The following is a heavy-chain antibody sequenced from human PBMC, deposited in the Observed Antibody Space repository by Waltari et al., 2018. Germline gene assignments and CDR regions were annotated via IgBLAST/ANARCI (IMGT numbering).Heavy chain of an antibody. CDR2: ISGSGGST. V-gene: IGHV3-23*01. CDR3: AKSNYYDSSGYYSPDYFDY. Sequence: EVQLLESGGGLVQPGGSLRLSCAAYAFPFSSYAMSCVRPPPGKRLERVSAISGSGGSTYYADSVKGRFTISRDNSKNTLYLQMNSLRAEDTAVYYCAKSNYYDSSGYYSPDYFDYWGQGTLVTVSS. CDR1: AFPFSSYA. J-gene: IGHJ4*02. D-gene: IGHD3-22*01.